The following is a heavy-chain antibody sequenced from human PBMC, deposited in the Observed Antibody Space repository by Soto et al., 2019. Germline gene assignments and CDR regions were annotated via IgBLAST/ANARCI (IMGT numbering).Heavy chain of an antibody. D-gene: IGHD3-3*01. J-gene: IGHJ6*02. V-gene: IGHV3-21*01. CDR2: ISSSSSYI. CDR1: GFTFSSYS. Sequence: GGSLRLSCAASGFTFSSYSMNWVRQAPGKGLEWVSSISSSSSYIYYADSVKGRFTISRDNAKNSLYLQMNSLRAEDTAVYYCARRPEYYDFWSGYYPGYYYYYGMDVWGQGTTVTVSS. CDR3: ARRPEYYDFWSGYYPGYYYYYGMDV.